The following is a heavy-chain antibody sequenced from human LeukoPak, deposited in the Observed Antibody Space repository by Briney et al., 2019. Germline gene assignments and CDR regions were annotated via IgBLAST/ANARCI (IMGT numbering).Heavy chain of an antibody. J-gene: IGHJ4*02. D-gene: IGHD6-19*01. CDR1: GFTFSSYW. Sequence: GGSLRLSCAASGFTFSSYWMSWVRQAPGKGLEWVANIKQDGSEKYYVDSVKGRFTISRDNAKNSLHLQMNSLRAEDTAVYYCARDWDSSRWYGDVYWGQGTLVTVSS. CDR2: IKQDGSEK. CDR3: ARDWDSSRWYGDVY. V-gene: IGHV3-7*01.